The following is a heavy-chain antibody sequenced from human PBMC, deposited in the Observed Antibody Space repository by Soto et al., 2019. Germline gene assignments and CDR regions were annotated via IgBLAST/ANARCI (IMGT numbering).Heavy chain of an antibody. CDR1: GFTFSSYW. J-gene: IGHJ5*02. D-gene: IGHD3-22*01. CDR3: ARAYSSPNWFDP. V-gene: IGHV3-7*03. CDR2: IKEDGSEK. Sequence: GGSLRLSCAASGFTFSSYWMIWVRQAPGKGLEWVANIKEDGSEKYYVDSVKGRFTISRDNAKNSLYLQMNSLRAEDTAVYYCARAYSSPNWFDPWGQGTLVTVSS.